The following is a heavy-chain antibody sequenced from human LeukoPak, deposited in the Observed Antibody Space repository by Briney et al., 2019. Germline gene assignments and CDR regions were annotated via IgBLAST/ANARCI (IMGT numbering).Heavy chain of an antibody. CDR2: ISYDGGNK. V-gene: IGHV3-30*18. D-gene: IGHD3-22*01. Sequence: GGSLRLSCAASGFTFRYYGMHWVRQAPGKGLEWVAVISYDGGNKYYADSVKGRFTISRDNSKNTLYLQMNSLRAEDTAIYYCAKDRDTMTRVVLPYLDYWGQGTLVTVSS. J-gene: IGHJ4*02. CDR3: AKDRDTMTRVVLPYLDY. CDR1: GFTFRYYG.